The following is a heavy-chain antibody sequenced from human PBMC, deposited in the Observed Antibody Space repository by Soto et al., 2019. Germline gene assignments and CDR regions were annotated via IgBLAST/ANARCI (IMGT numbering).Heavy chain of an antibody. D-gene: IGHD3-22*01. CDR3: AYYDSSGYGYFDY. CDR1: GGSISSGGYY. V-gene: IGHV4-31*03. Sequence: PSETLSLTCTVSGGSISSGGYYWSWIRQHPGKGLEWIGYIYYSGSTYYNPSLKSRVTISVDTSKNQFSLKLSSVTAADTAVYYCAYYDSSGYGYFDYWGQGTLVTVSS. J-gene: IGHJ4*02. CDR2: IYYSGST.